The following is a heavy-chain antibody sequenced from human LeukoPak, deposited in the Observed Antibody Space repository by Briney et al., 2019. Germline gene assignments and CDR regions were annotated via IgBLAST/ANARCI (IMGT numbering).Heavy chain of an antibody. CDR1: GGSISSHY. CDR3: ARGLVVGGYYFDY. V-gene: IGHV4-59*11. Sequence: SETLSLTCTVSGGSISSHYWSWIRQPPGKGLEWIGYIYYSGSTNYNPSLKSRVTISVDTSKNQFSLKLSSVTAADTAVYYCARGLVVGGYYFDYWGQGTLVTVSS. J-gene: IGHJ4*02. CDR2: IYYSGST. D-gene: IGHD1-26*01.